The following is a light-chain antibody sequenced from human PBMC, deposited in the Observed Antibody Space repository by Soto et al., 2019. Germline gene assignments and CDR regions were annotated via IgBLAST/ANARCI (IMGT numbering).Light chain of an antibody. CDR1: QSISSW. V-gene: IGKV1-39*01. Sequence: DIQMTQSPSTLSASVGDRVTITCRASQSISSWLAWYQQKPGRAPKLLIYDASTLESGVPSRFSGSGSGTDFTLTISSLQPEDFATYYCQQSYSTPRTFGQGTKVDI. J-gene: IGKJ1*01. CDR3: QQSYSTPRT. CDR2: DAS.